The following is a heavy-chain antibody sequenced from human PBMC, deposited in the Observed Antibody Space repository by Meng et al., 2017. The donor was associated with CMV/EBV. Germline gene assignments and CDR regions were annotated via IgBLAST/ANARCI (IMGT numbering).Heavy chain of an antibody. CDR2: INPNSGGT. CDR3: ARDLCGGDCDWFDP. CDR1: GNTFTGYY. D-gene: IGHD2-21*01. Sequence: ASVQVSCKASGNTFTGYYMHWVRQAPGQGLEWMGWINPNSGGTNYAQKFQGRVTMTRDTSISTAYMELSRLRSDDTAVYYCARDLCGGDCDWFDPWGQGTLVTVSS. J-gene: IGHJ5*02. V-gene: IGHV1-2*02.